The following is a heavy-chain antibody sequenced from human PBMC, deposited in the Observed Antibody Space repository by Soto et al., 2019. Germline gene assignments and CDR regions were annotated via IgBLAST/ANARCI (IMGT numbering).Heavy chain of an antibody. CDR2: INHSGST. Sequence: SETLSLTCAVYGGSFSGYYWSWIRQPPGKGLEWIGEINHSGSTNYNPSLKSRVTISVDTSKHKFSLKLSSVTAAATAVYYCARVSLVVVVAAPDNDAFDIWGKGTMVPVS. CDR3: ARVSLVVVVAAPDNDAFDI. V-gene: IGHV4-34*01. D-gene: IGHD2-15*01. J-gene: IGHJ3*02. CDR1: GGSFSGYY.